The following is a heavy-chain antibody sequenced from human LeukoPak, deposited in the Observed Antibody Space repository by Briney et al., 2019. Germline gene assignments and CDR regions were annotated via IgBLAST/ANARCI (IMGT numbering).Heavy chain of an antibody. Sequence: SETLSLTCAVYGGSFSGYYWSWIRQPPGKGLEWIGEINHSGSTNYNPSLKSRVTISVDTSKNQFSLKLSSVTAADTAVYYCARPYPLYKAKQQPRGGYFDYWGQGTLVTVSS. V-gene: IGHV4-34*01. J-gene: IGHJ4*02. CDR3: ARPYPLYKAKQQPRGGYFDY. CDR2: INHSGST. CDR1: GGSFSGYY. D-gene: IGHD6-13*01.